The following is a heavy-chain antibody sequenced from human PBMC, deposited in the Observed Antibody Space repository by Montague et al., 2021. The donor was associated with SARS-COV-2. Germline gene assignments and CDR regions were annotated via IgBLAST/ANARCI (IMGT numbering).Heavy chain of an antibody. CDR2: IDYSGST. V-gene: IGHV4-59*01. CDR3: ARLPYDNSYGMDV. Sequence: SETLSLTCTVSGGSISTYYWNWIRQFPEKGLEWIGYIDYSGSTNYSPSLQSRVIISVDRSKIQFSLKLNSVTAADTAIYYCARLPYDNSYGMDVWGQGTTVTVSS. J-gene: IGHJ6*02. CDR1: GGSISTYY. D-gene: IGHD3-9*01.